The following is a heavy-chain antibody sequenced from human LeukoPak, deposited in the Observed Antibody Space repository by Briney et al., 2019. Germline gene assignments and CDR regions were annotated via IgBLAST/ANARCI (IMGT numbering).Heavy chain of an antibody. CDR3: ARGRGITASPYFCVY. J-gene: IGHJ4*02. CDR1: GYTFTSYD. V-gene: IGHV1-2*02. Sequence: ASVKVSCKASGYTFTSYDMNWVRQATGQGLEWMGWINPNSGGTNYAQKFQGRVTMTRDTSISTAYMELSRLRSDDTAVYYCARGRGITASPYFCVYRGQGTLGTVSS. CDR2: INPNSGGT. D-gene: IGHD3-10*01.